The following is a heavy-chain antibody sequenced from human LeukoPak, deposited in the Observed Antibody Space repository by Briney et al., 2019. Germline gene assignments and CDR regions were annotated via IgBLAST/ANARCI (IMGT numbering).Heavy chain of an antibody. CDR3: AKAAASITMIVVVIFDY. CDR1: GFTFSDYY. V-gene: IGHV3-11*01. Sequence: GGSQRLSCAASGFTFSDYYMSWIRQAPGKGLEWLSYMSSSGSIIWYADSVKGRFTISRDNSKNTLYLQMNSLRAEDTAVYYCAKAAASITMIVVVIFDYWGQGTLVTVSS. CDR2: MSSSGSII. D-gene: IGHD3-22*01. J-gene: IGHJ4*02.